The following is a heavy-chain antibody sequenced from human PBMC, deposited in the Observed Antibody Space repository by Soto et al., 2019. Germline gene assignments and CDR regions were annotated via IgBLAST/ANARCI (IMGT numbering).Heavy chain of an antibody. CDR3: ARGGRLRHFDY. CDR1: GFTFSSYA. Sequence: QVQVVESGGGVVQPGRALRLSCAASGFTFSSYAMHWVRQAPGKGLEWVAIISYDGSDKYYADSVKGRFTISRDNSKNTLYLPMNSLRYEDTAVYYCARGGRLRHFDYWGQGTLVTVSS. V-gene: IGHV3-30*04. CDR2: ISYDGSDK. J-gene: IGHJ4*02. D-gene: IGHD5-12*01.